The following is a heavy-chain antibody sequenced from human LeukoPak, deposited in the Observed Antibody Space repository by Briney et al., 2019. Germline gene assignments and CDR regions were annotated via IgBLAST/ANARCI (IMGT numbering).Heavy chain of an antibody. D-gene: IGHD2-15*01. V-gene: IGHV3-74*01. CDR2: INSDGSST. J-gene: IGHJ4*02. CDR3: ARDEDGPGSLIEY. Sequence: GGSLRLSCAASGFTFSSCWMRWVRQAPGKGLVWVSRINSDGSSTSYADSVKGRFTISRDNAKNTMLLRMNSLRVEDTAVYYCARDEDGPGSLIEYWGQGALVSVSS. CDR1: GFTFSSCW.